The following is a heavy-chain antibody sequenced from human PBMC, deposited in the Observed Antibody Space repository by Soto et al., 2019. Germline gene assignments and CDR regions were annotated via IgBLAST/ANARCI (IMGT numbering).Heavy chain of an antibody. V-gene: IGHV3-7*05. Sequence: GGSLRLSCAASGFTFSSYWMSWVRQAPGKGLEWVANIKPDGSEKWYVDSVKGRFAISRDNAKNSLYLQMNSLRAEDTAVYYCAKDLVPRSSWYVITYYYYGMDVWGQGTTVTVSS. CDR3: AKDLVPRSSWYVITYYYYGMDV. CDR1: GFTFSSYW. J-gene: IGHJ6*02. CDR2: IKPDGSEK. D-gene: IGHD6-13*01.